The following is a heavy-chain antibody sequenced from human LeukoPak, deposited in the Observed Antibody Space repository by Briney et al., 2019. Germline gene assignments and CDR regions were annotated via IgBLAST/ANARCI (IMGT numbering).Heavy chain of an antibody. CDR3: ARPGTTEAFDI. Sequence: SETLSLTCTVSGGSISSYYWSWIRQPPGKGLEWIGSIYYSGSTYYNPSLKSRVTISVDTSKNQFSLKLSSVTAADTAVYYCARPGTTEAFDIWGQGTMVTVSS. V-gene: IGHV4-59*05. CDR2: IYYSGST. J-gene: IGHJ3*02. CDR1: GGSISSYY. D-gene: IGHD1-7*01.